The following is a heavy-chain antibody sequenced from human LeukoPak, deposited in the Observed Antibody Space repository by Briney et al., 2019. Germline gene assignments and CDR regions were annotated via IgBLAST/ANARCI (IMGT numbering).Heavy chain of an antibody. CDR3: AKDPLFLEWSDGATNAFDI. V-gene: IGHV3-15*01. CDR1: GFTFTNAW. Sequence: GGSLRLSCAASGFTFTNAWMTWVRQAPGKGLEWVGRLKSKTHDETTDYAAPVKGRFTISRDNSKNTLYLQMNSLRAEDTAVYYCAKDPLFLEWSDGATNAFDIWGQGTMVTVSS. CDR2: LKSKTHDETT. J-gene: IGHJ3*02. D-gene: IGHD3-3*01.